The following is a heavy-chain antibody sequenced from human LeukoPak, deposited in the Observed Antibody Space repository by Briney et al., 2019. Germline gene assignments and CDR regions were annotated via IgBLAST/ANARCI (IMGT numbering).Heavy chain of an antibody. CDR1: GFTFNRYY. Sequence: GGSLRLSCAASGFTFNRYYMYWIRQAPGKGLVWVSRISDDGRVTLYADFVKGRFTISRDNAKNTLSLQMNSLRVEDMAVYYCASSRYHKYYFDYWGQGTLVTVSS. CDR3: ASSRYHKYYFDY. J-gene: IGHJ4*02. CDR2: ISDDGRVT. D-gene: IGHD3-16*02. V-gene: IGHV3-74*01.